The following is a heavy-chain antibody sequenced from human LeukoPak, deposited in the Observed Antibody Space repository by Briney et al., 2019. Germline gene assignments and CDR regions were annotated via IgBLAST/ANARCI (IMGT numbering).Heavy chain of an antibody. Sequence: GGSLRLSCAISGLTFHDYAMTWVRQAPGKGLEWVSTIVGDSSKTYYADSVKRRFTISRDNSNYMLFLHMNNLRAEDTAIYYCAKQPYNYYYLDVWGKGTTVTVSS. CDR3: AKQPYNYYYLDV. V-gene: IGHV3-23*01. CDR2: IVGDSSKT. J-gene: IGHJ6*03. CDR1: GLTFHDYA. D-gene: IGHD2-21*01.